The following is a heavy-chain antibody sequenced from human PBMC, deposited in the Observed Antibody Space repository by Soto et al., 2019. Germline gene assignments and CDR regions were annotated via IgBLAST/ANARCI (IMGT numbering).Heavy chain of an antibody. D-gene: IGHD2-15*01. CDR2: IGTAGDT. V-gene: IGHV3-13*01. CDR3: ARGVYEDIVVVVAASDNWFDP. Sequence: GGSLRLSCAASGFTFSSYDMHWVRQATGKGLEWVSAIGTAGDTYYPGSVKGRFTISRENAKNSLYLQMNSLRAEDTAVYYCARGVYEDIVVVVAASDNWFDPWGQGTLVTVSS. J-gene: IGHJ5*02. CDR1: GFTFSSYD.